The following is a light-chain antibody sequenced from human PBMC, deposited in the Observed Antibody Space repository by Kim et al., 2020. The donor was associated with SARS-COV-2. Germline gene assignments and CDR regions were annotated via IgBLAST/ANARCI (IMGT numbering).Light chain of an antibody. Sequence: DIVMTQSPATLSVSPGQRATLSCRASQSVNNNLAWYQHKPGQAPRLLIYAAPTRAAGVPARFSGSGSGTEFTLTISSPQSEDFAVYYCQQYNNWPRTFGQGTKVDIK. J-gene: IGKJ1*01. CDR3: QQYNNWPRT. CDR2: AAP. V-gene: IGKV3D-15*01. CDR1: QSVNNN.